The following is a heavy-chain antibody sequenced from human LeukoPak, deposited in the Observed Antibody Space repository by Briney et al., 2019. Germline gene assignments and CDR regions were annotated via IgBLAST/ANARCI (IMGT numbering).Heavy chain of an antibody. CDR1: GGSISSYY. V-gene: IGHV4-4*07. J-gene: IGHJ4*02. CDR2: IYTSGST. Sequence: SETLSLTCTVSGGSISSYYWSWIRQPAGKGLEWIGRIYTSGSTNYNPSLKSRVTMSVDTSKNQFSLKLSSVTAADTAVYYCARVIDFWSGYYNRQKEYYFDYWGQGTLVTVSS. CDR3: ARVIDFWSGYYNRQKEYYFDY. D-gene: IGHD3-3*01.